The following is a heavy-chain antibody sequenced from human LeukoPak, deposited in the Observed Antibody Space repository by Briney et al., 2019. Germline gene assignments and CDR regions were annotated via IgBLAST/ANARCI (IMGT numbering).Heavy chain of an antibody. CDR2: IYYSGST. CDR3: ARRRVSSRPSPGARFDP. Sequence: PSETLSLACTVSGGSVSSGSYYWSWIRQPPGKGLEWIGYIYYSGSTNYNPSLKSRVTISVDTSKNQFSLKLSSVTAADTAVYYCARRRVSSRPSPGARFDPWGQGTLVTVSS. J-gene: IGHJ5*02. V-gene: IGHV4-61*01. CDR1: GGSVSSGSYY. D-gene: IGHD6-6*01.